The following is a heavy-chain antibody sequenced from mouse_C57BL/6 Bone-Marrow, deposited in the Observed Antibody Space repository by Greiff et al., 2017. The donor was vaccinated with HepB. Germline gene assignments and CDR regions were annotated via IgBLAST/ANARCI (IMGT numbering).Heavy chain of an antibody. Sequence: QVQLKQSGAELVKPGASVKISCKASGYAFSSYWMNWVKQRPGKGLEWIGQIYPGDGDTNYNGKFKGKATLTADKSSSTAYMQLSSLTSEDSAVYFCAREMVYDGYPYAMDYWGQGTSVTVSS. CDR3: AREMVYDGYPYAMDY. D-gene: IGHD2-3*01. V-gene: IGHV1-80*01. CDR2: IYPGDGDT. CDR1: GYAFSSYW. J-gene: IGHJ4*01.